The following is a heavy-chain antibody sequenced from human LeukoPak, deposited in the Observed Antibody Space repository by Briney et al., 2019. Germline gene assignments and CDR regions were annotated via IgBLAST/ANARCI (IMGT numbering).Heavy chain of an antibody. V-gene: IGHV1-2*02. CDR1: GYTFTGYY. CDR2: INPNSGGT. D-gene: IGHD3-22*01. Sequence: ASVKVSCKASGYTFTGYYMHWVRQAPGQGLKWMGWINPNSGGTNYAQKFQGRVTMTRDTSISTAYMELSRLRSDDTAVYYCASPLDSSGYIFDYWGQGTLVTVSS. J-gene: IGHJ4*02. CDR3: ASPLDSSGYIFDY.